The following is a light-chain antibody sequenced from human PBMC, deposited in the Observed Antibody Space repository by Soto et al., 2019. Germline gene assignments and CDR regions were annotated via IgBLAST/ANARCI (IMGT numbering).Light chain of an antibody. CDR2: GAS. Sequence: ESVLKQSPGTLSLSPGKRATLSCRASQSVGSYLAWYQQKPGQAPRLLIYGASSRATGIPDRFSGSGSGTEFTLTISRLEPEDLAVYHCQQYGRPSRTFGQGTKVEIK. J-gene: IGKJ1*01. CDR3: QQYGRPSRT. CDR1: QSVGSY. V-gene: IGKV3-20*01.